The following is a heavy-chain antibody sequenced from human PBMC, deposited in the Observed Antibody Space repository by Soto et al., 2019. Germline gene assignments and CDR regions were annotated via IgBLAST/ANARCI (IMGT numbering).Heavy chain of an antibody. V-gene: IGHV3-33*01. CDR2: IWYDGSNK. J-gene: IGHJ3*02. D-gene: IGHD3-22*01. CDR3: GMLCYDDSGYYYHAFDI. CDR1: GFTFSSYG. Sequence: GGSLRLSCAASGFTFSSYGMHWVRQAPGKGLEWVAVIWYDGSNKYYADSVKGRFTISRDNSKNTLYLQMNSLRAEDTAVYYCGMLCYDDSGYYYHAFDIWGKGTMVTVSS.